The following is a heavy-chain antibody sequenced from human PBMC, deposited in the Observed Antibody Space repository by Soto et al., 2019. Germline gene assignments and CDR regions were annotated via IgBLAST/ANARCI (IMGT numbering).Heavy chain of an antibody. CDR2: IWFDGSNR. CDR1: GFTFNRYG. J-gene: IGHJ4*02. V-gene: IGHV3-33*01. CDR3: ARDVFSQGSYYFDY. Sequence: QVQLEESAGGVVQPGRSLRLSCAASGFTFNRYGMHWVRQAPGKGLEWVAVIWFDGSNRDYADSVKGRFTISRDNSKNTLYLQMNSLRAEDTAVYYCARDVFSQGSYYFDYWGQGTLVTVSS.